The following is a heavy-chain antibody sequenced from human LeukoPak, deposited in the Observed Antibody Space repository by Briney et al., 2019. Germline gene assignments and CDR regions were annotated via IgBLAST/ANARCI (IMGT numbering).Heavy chain of an antibody. CDR3: AKDPWGSGSWLFDY. V-gene: IGHV3-33*06. CDR2: IWYDGSNK. D-gene: IGHD3-10*01. CDR1: GFTFSSYG. J-gene: IGHJ4*02. Sequence: GGSLRLSCAASGFTFSSYGMHWVRQAPGKGLEWVAVIWYDGSNKYYADSVKGRFTISRDNSKNTLYLQMNSLRAEDTAVYYCAKDPWGSGSWLFDYWGQGTLVTVSS.